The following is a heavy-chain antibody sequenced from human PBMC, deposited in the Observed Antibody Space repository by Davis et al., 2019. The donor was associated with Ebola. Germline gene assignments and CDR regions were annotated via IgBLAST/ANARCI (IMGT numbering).Heavy chain of an antibody. CDR2: VLYSGGAT. D-gene: IGHD1-26*01. CDR1: GFTFSNFA. Sequence: GESLKIPCAASGFTFSNFAMSWVRQSPGKGLEWVSSVLYSGGATYYTNPAKGRFTVPRDDSKNTLYLHMNSLKVEDTDVYYCAKRWELHYFDHCGQGTLVTVSS. CDR3: AKRWELHYFDH. J-gene: IGHJ4*02. V-gene: IGHV3-23*01.